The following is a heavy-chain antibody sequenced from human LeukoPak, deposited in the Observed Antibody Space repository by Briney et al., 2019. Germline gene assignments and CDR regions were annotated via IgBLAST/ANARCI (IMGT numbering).Heavy chain of an antibody. Sequence: SETLSLTCTVSGGSISSSSYYWSWIRQPPGKGLEWIGYIYYSGSTNYNPSLKSRVTISVDTSKNQFSLKLSSVTAADTAVYYCARGSSWYHWGQGTLVTVSS. J-gene: IGHJ5*02. V-gene: IGHV4-61*01. D-gene: IGHD6-13*01. CDR3: ARGSSWYH. CDR1: GGSISSSSYY. CDR2: IYYSGST.